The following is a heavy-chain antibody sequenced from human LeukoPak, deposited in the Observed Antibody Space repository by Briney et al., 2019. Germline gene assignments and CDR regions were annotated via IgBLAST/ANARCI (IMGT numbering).Heavy chain of an antibody. CDR2: INHSGST. D-gene: IGHD6-13*01. V-gene: IGHV4-34*01. CDR1: GGSFSGYY. J-gene: IGHJ4*02. Sequence: SETLSLTCAVYGGSFSGYYWSWIRQPPGKGLEWVGEINHSGSTNYNPSLKSRVTISVDTSKNQFSLKLSSVTAADTAVYYCARSKAAAGTIFDYWGRGTLVTVSS. CDR3: ARSKAAAGTIFDY.